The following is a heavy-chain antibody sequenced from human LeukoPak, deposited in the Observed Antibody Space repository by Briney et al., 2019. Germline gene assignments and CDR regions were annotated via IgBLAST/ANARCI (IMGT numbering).Heavy chain of an antibody. Sequence: ASVKVSCKASEYTFTNYAMNWVGQAPGQGLEWMGSINTNTGNPTYAQGFTGRFVFSLDTSVSTAYLQISSLKAEDTAVYYCARGGSSWYDYWGQGTLVTVSS. CDR1: EYTFTNYA. D-gene: IGHD6-13*01. V-gene: IGHV7-4-1*02. J-gene: IGHJ4*02. CDR2: INTNTGNP. CDR3: ARGGSSWYDY.